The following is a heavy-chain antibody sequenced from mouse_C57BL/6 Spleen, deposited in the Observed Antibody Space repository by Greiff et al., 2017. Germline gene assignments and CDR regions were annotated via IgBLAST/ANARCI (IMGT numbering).Heavy chain of an antibody. J-gene: IGHJ2*01. CDR3: TRDYDGSREDC. Sequence: EVKLQESGAELVRPGASVKLSCTASGFNIKDDYMHWVKQRPEQGLEWIGWIDPENGDTEYASKFQGKATITADTSSNTAYLQLSSLSSEDTAVYCCTRDYDGSREDCWGQGTTLTVAS. CDR1: GFNIKDDY. V-gene: IGHV14-4*01. D-gene: IGHD1-1*01. CDR2: IDPENGDT.